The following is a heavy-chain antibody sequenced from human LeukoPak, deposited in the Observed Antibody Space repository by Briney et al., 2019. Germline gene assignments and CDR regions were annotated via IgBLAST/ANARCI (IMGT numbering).Heavy chain of an antibody. V-gene: IGHV1-2*02. Sequence: ASVKVSCKASGYTFTGYYMHWVRQAPGQGLEWMGWINPNSGGTNYAQKFQGRVTMTRDTSISTAYMELSSLRSDDTAVYYCARGGDYGDIANDYWGQGTLVTVSS. D-gene: IGHD4-17*01. CDR3: ARGGDYGDIANDY. CDR2: INPNSGGT. CDR1: GYTFTGYY. J-gene: IGHJ4*02.